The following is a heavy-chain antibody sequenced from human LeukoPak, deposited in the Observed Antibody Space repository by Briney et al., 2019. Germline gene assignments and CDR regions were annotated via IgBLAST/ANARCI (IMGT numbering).Heavy chain of an antibody. V-gene: IGHV3-11*05. Sequence: GGSLRLSCAASGFTFSDYYMSWIRQAPGKGLEWVSFISPSSSNTKYADPVKGRFTISRDNARNSLYLQMNSLRAEDTAVYYCARDSAHIVVVPAPPPGLDNWPDPWGQGTLVTVSS. J-gene: IGHJ5*02. D-gene: IGHD2-2*01. CDR1: GFTFSDYY. CDR3: ARDSAHIVVVPAPPPGLDNWPDP. CDR2: ISPSSSNT.